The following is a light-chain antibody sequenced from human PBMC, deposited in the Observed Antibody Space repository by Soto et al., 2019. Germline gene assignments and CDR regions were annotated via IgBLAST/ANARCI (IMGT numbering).Light chain of an antibody. CDR1: QTISRW. CDR3: QEYNNYWT. V-gene: IGKV1-5*01. CDR2: TAS. Sequence: DIQMTQSPSTLSASVGDTVTITCRASQTISRWLAWYQQNPGKAPRLLIYTASTLESGVPSRFSASGSGTEFTLTISSLHPDAFATYYCQEYNNYWTFGQGTKVEVK. J-gene: IGKJ1*01.